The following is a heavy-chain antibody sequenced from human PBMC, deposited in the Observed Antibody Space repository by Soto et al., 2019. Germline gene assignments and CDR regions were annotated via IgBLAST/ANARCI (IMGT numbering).Heavy chain of an antibody. CDR1: GFTFTGYA. J-gene: IGHJ4*02. Sequence: QAPVVESGGGVVQPGRSLRLSCAASGFTFTGYAMHWVRQAPGKGLEWVAFISYDGNTKVYAESVKGRFTISKDNSQGPVYLQLDSLGPEDAGIFYGRGGGEGFGVVTAGLDYWGQGTRFNV. CDR2: ISYDGNTK. D-gene: IGHD2-21*02. CDR3: RGGGEGFGVVTAGLDY. V-gene: IGHV3-30-3*01.